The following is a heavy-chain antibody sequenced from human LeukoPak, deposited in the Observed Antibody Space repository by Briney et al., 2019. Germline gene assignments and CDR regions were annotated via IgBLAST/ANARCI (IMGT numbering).Heavy chain of an antibody. Sequence: PSETLSLTCTVSGASMSSHYWTWMRQDPGTGLEWIGNIYHTGSTSYNPALESRVTTSLDTSNNQFSLKLTSVTAADTAVYYCAKEGGPARPGLDSWGQGTLVTVSS. CDR1: GASMSSHY. CDR3: AKEGGPARPGLDS. J-gene: IGHJ4*02. CDR2: IYHTGST. D-gene: IGHD6-6*01. V-gene: IGHV4-59*11.